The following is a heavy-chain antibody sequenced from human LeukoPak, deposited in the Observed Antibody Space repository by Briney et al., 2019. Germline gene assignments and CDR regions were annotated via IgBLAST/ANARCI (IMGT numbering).Heavy chain of an antibody. CDR2: ISGSGGST. V-gene: IGHV3-23*01. J-gene: IGHJ4*02. D-gene: IGHD3-10*01. Sequence: GGSLRLSCAASGFTVSSNYMSWVRQAPGKGLEWVSAISGSGGSTYYADSVKGRFTISRDNSKNTLYLQMNSLRAEDTAVYYCARDLLGGSGSYYNPPDYWGQGTLVTVSS. CDR1: GFTVSSNY. CDR3: ARDLLGGSGSYYNPPDY.